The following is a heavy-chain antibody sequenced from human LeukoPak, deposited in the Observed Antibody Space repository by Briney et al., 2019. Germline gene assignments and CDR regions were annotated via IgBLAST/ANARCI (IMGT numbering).Heavy chain of an antibody. CDR1: GGSISSSSHS. D-gene: IGHD6-13*01. V-gene: IGHV4-39*01. J-gene: IGHJ5*02. CDR2: IYYTGTT. CDR3: AQSLGSSNWIGNWFDP. Sequence: PSETLSLTCTVSGGSISSSSHSWGWIRQPPGKGLEWPGSIYYTGTTYYNPSLKSRVTISVDTSKNQFSLKLSSVTAADTAVYYCAQSLGSSNWIGNWFDPWGQGTLVTVSS.